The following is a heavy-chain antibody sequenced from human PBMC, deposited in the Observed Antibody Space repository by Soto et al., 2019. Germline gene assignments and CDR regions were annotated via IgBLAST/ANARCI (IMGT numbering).Heavy chain of an antibody. CDR3: ATAEVDY. CDR2: TTSDGATR. Sequence: GGSLRLSCAVSGFPFANHWMHWVRQAPGKGLEWVSRTTSDGATRDYADSVKGRFTVSRDNAKNTLYLHMNSLRAGDTAVYYCATAEVDYWGPGTLVTVSS. V-gene: IGHV3-74*01. CDR1: GFPFANHW. J-gene: IGHJ4*02.